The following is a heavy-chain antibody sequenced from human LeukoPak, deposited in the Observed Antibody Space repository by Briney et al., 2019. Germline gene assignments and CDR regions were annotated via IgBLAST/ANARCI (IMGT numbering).Heavy chain of an antibody. J-gene: IGHJ4*02. D-gene: IGHD3-22*01. V-gene: IGHV3-30*02. CDR1: GFSFSSYA. Sequence: GGSLRLSCAASGFSFSSYAMSWVRQAPGKGLEWVAFIRYDGSNKYYADSVKGRFTISRDNSKNTLYLQMNSLRAEDTAVYYCAKVDGYYDSSGYIDYWGQGTLVTVSS. CDR3: AKVDGYYDSSGYIDY. CDR2: IRYDGSNK.